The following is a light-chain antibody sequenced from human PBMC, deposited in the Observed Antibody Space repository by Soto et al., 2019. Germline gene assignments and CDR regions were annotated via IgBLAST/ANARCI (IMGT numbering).Light chain of an antibody. J-gene: IGKJ1*01. CDR2: GAS. CDR1: QTVIRN. CDR3: QHLHQGPPWT. V-gene: IGKV3-15*01. Sequence: EIVMTQSPATLSVSPGERATLSCRASQTVIRNLVWYQHKPGQAPSLLIYGASTRATASPPRFSGNGCGTEFTTTISSLQSEDFGVYYCQHLHQGPPWTFGQGTKVEIK.